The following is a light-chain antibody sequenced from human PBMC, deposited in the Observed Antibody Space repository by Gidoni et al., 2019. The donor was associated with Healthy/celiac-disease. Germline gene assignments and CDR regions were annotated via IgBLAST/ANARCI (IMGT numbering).Light chain of an antibody. V-gene: IGKV3-15*01. CDR2: SAS. CDR1: QSVSSN. CDR3: QQYNNWAPIT. J-gene: IGKJ5*01. Sequence: ILITQSPATLSVSPGERATLSCRASQSVSSNLAWYQQKPGQAPSLLNYSASTRATGSPDRVSGSGSGTEFTLTISSRQSEDFAVYYCQQYNNWAPITFGQGTRLEIK.